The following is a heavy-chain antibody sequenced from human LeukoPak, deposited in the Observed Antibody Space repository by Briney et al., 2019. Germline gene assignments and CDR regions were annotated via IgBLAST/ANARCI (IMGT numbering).Heavy chain of an antibody. J-gene: IGHJ4*02. CDR3: ARMPGITGAVDY. D-gene: IGHD7-27*01. CDR2: IYYSGST. V-gene: IGHV4-31*03. CDR1: GGSISSGGYY. Sequence: SETLSLTCTVSGGSISSGGYYWSWIRQHPGKGLEWIGYIYYSGSTYYNPSLKSRVTISVDTSKNQFSLKLSSVTAADTAVYYCARMPGITGAVDYWGQGTLVTVSS.